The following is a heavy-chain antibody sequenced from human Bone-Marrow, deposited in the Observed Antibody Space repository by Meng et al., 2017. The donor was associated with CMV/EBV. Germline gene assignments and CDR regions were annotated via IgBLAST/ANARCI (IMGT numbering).Heavy chain of an antibody. CDR2: IKQDGSEK. CDR1: GFTFTTYW. V-gene: IGHV3-7*01. Sequence: GGSLRLSCAASGFTFTTYWMTWVRQAPEKGLEWVASIKQDGSEKYYVDSVKGRFTISRDNAKNSLYLQMNSLRAEDTAVYFCARAPYPAPQDYWGQGKLVTVSS. CDR3: ARAPYPAPQDY. J-gene: IGHJ4*02.